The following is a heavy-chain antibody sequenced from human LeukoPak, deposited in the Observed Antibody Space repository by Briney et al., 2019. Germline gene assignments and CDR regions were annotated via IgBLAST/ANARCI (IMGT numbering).Heavy chain of an antibody. CDR3: ARHVVGIAAAGPYNWFDP. Sequence: PSETLSLTCAVYGGSFSGYYWSWIRQPPGKGLEWIGEINHSGSTNYNPSLKSRVTISVDTSKNQFSLKLSSVTAEDTAVYYCARHVVGIAAAGPYNWFDPWGQGTLVTVSS. J-gene: IGHJ5*02. CDR2: INHSGST. V-gene: IGHV4-34*01. D-gene: IGHD6-13*01. CDR1: GGSFSGYY.